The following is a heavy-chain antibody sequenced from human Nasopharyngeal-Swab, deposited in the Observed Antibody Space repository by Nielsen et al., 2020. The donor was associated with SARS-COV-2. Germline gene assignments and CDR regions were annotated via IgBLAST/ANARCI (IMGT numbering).Heavy chain of an antibody. CDR2: ISGSGDISGSGGST. D-gene: IGHD2/OR15-2a*01. Sequence: GGSLRLSCVASGYSFRTYGMSWVRQAPGKGLEWVAAISGSGDISGSGGSTYYADSVKGRFPISRDNSTNTLSLQMNSLRAEDTAVYYCAKDLRGPYFFWGQGTLVTVSS. CDR1: GYSFRTYG. J-gene: IGHJ4*02. V-gene: IGHV3-23*01. CDR3: AKDLRGPYFF.